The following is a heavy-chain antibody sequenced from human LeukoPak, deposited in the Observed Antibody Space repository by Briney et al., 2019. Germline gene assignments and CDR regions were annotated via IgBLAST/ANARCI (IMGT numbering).Heavy chain of an antibody. V-gene: IGHV3-30-3*01. CDR3: ARDVGLYYYDSRGGDY. Sequence: GGSLRLSCAASGFTFSSYAMHWVRQAPGKGLEGVAVISYDGSNKYYAASVKGRFTISRDNSKNTLYLQMNSLRAEDTAVYYCARDVGLYYYDSRGGDYWGQGTLVTVSS. D-gene: IGHD3-22*01. CDR2: ISYDGSNK. J-gene: IGHJ4*02. CDR1: GFTFSSYA.